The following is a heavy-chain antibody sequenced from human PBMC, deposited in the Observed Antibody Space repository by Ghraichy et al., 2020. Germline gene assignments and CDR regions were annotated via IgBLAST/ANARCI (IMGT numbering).Heavy chain of an antibody. J-gene: IGHJ4*02. D-gene: IGHD5-18*01. CDR2: IKHDESEK. CDR3: ARGGYDDGSNTIDY. V-gene: IGHV3-7*04. Sequence: GGSLRLSCAASGFIFSSYYMTWVRQVPGKGLEWVSNIKHDESEKYYVDSVKGRFTISRDNAKNSLYLQMNSLRPDDTAVYYCARGGYDDGSNTIDYWGQGTLVIVSS. CDR1: GFIFSSYY.